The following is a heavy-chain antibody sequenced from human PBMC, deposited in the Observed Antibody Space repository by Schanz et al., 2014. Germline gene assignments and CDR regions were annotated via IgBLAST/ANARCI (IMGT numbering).Heavy chain of an antibody. Sequence: EVQLVESGGYLVQPGGSLRLSCSASGFTFSSYAMHWVRQAPGKGLEWVSYISSSGTTIYYADSVKGRFTISRDNSKNTLYLQMNTLRAEDTAVYYCARDRGYCSGGSCLTFDYWGQGTLVTVSS. J-gene: IGHJ4*02. V-gene: IGHV3-48*01. CDR1: GFTFSSYA. CDR2: ISSSGTTI. CDR3: ARDRGYCSGGSCLTFDY. D-gene: IGHD2-15*01.